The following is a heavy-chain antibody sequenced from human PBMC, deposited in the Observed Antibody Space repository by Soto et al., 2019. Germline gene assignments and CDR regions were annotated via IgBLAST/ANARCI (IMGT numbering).Heavy chain of an antibody. D-gene: IGHD3-3*01. Sequence: QPGGSLRLSCAASGFTFSSYAMSWVRQAPGKGLEWVSAISGSGGSTYYADSVKGRFTISRDNSKSTLYLQMNSLRAEDTAVYYCAKELRFLTGYGMDVWGQGTTVTVSS. CDR2: ISGSGGST. J-gene: IGHJ6*02. V-gene: IGHV3-23*01. CDR1: GFTFSSYA. CDR3: AKELRFLTGYGMDV.